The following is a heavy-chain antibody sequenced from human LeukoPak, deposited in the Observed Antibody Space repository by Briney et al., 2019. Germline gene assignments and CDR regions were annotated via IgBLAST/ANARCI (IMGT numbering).Heavy chain of an antibody. CDR3: AKDRSSSWTWTIDY. CDR2: ISYDGSNK. V-gene: IGHV3-30*18. D-gene: IGHD6-13*01. Sequence: GGSLRLSCAASGFTFSHYSMNWVRQAPGKGLEWVALISYDGSNKYYADSVKGRFTISRDNSKNTLYLQMNSLRVEDTAMYYCAKDRSSSWTWTIDYWGQGTLVTVSS. J-gene: IGHJ4*02. CDR1: GFTFSHYS.